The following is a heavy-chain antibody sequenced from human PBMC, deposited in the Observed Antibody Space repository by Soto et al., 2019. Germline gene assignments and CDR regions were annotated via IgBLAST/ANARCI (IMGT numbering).Heavy chain of an antibody. CDR2: IYYSGST. J-gene: IGHJ4*02. Sequence: PSETLSLTCTVSGGSVSSGSYYWSWIRQPPGKGLEWIGYIYYSGSTNYNPSLKSRVTISVDTSKNQFSLKLSSVTAADTAVYYRARVPYYYDSSGSDYWGQGTLVTVSS. V-gene: IGHV4-61*01. D-gene: IGHD3-22*01. CDR1: GGSVSSGSYY. CDR3: ARVPYYYDSSGSDY.